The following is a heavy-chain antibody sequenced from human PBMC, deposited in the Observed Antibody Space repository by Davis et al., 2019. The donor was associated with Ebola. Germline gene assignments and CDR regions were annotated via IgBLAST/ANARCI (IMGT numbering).Heavy chain of an antibody. J-gene: IGHJ4*02. CDR1: GGTFSTYS. CDR2: INPSGGST. Sequence: ASVKVSRKVSGGTFSTYSISWVRQAPGQGLEWMGIINPSGGSTSYAQKFQGRVTMTRDTSTSTVYMELSSLRSEDTAVYYCARGRYDSSGLIYWGQGTLVTVSS. V-gene: IGHV1-46*01. CDR3: ARGRYDSSGLIY. D-gene: IGHD3-22*01.